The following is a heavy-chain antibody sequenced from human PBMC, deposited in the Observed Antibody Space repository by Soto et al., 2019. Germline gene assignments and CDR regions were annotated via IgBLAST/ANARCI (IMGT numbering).Heavy chain of an antibody. Sequence: ASVKVSCKVSGYTLTELSMHWVRQAPGKGLEWMGGFDPEDGETIYAQKFQGRVTMTEDTSTDTAYMELSSLRSEDTAVYYCATSDPLRFLEWLSINYGMDVWGQGTTVTVSS. V-gene: IGHV1-24*01. J-gene: IGHJ6*02. CDR1: GYTLTELS. D-gene: IGHD3-3*01. CDR3: ATSDPLRFLEWLSINYGMDV. CDR2: FDPEDGET.